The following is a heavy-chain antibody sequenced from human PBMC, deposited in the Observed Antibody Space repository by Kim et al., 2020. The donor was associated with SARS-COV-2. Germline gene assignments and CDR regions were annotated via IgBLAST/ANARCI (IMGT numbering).Heavy chain of an antibody. J-gene: IGHJ5*02. D-gene: IGHD3-10*01. CDR3: TRHRWSGSIALGFDP. Sequence: ASVKGRFTISRDDSKNTAYLQMNSLKTEDTAVYYCTRHRWSGSIALGFDPWGQGTLVTVSS. V-gene: IGHV3-73*01.